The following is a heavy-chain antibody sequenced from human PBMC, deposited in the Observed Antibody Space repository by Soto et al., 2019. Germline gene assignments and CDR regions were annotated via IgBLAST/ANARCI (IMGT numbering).Heavy chain of an antibody. Sequence: EVQLLESGGGSVQPGGSQRLSCAASGFTFSSYAMTWVRQAPGKGLEWVSAISGSGAYTYYANSVKGRFTISRDNSKNTLYLQLNSLRAEDTAVYYCAKYGCSSTSCQCDYWGQGTRVTVSS. V-gene: IGHV3-23*01. CDR2: ISGSGAYT. CDR1: GFTFSSYA. CDR3: AKYGCSSTSCQCDY. D-gene: IGHD2-2*01. J-gene: IGHJ4*02.